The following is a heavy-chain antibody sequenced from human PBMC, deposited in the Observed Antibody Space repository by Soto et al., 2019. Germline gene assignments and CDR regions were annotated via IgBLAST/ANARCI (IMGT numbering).Heavy chain of an antibody. CDR2: IYHSGST. Sequence: PSETLSLTCAVSSGSISSSNWWSWVRQPPGKGLEWIGEIYHSGSTNYNPSLKSRVTISVDKPKNQFSLKLSSVTAADTAVYYCARIVGYSGYEQIDYWGQGTLVTVSS. CDR3: ARIVGYSGYEQIDY. J-gene: IGHJ4*02. V-gene: IGHV4-4*02. D-gene: IGHD5-12*01. CDR1: SGSISSSNW.